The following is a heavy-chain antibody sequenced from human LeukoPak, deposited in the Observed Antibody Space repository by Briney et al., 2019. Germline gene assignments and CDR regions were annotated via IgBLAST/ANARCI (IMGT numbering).Heavy chain of an antibody. J-gene: IGHJ3*02. Sequence: GGSLRLSCAASGFTFSDYYMSWVRQAPGEGLEWVSYISSSGSTIYYADSVKGRFTISRDNAKNSLYLQMNSLRAEDTAVYYCASSIAAAGAFDIWGQGTMVTVSS. CDR1: GFTFSDYY. CDR3: ASSIAAAGAFDI. V-gene: IGHV3-11*01. CDR2: ISSSGSTI. D-gene: IGHD6-13*01.